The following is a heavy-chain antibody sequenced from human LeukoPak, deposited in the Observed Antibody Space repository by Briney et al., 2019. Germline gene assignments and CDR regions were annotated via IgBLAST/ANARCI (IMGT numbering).Heavy chain of an antibody. CDR1: GYTFTGYY. V-gene: IGHV1-2*02. CDR3: ARESSPFTYYDILTGPRDAFDI. CDR2: INPNSGGT. J-gene: IGHJ3*02. D-gene: IGHD3-9*01. Sequence: ASVKVSRKASGYTFTGYYMHWVRQAPGQGLEWIGWINPNSGGTNYAQRFQGRVTMTRDTSISTAYMELSRLRSDDTAVYYCARESSPFTYYDILTGPRDAFDIWGQGTMVTVSS.